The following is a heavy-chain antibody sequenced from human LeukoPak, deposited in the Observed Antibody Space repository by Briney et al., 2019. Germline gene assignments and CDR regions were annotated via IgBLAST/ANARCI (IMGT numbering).Heavy chain of an antibody. CDR3: ASSSGGSWNDAFDI. Sequence: GGSLRLSCAASGFTSSSYWMSWVRQAPGKGLEWVANIKQDGSEKYYVDSVKGRFTISRDNAKNSLYLQMNSLRAEDTAVYYCASSSGGSWNDAFDIWGQGTMVTVSS. CDR1: GFTSSSYW. V-gene: IGHV3-7*01. J-gene: IGHJ3*02. CDR2: IKQDGSEK. D-gene: IGHD2-15*01.